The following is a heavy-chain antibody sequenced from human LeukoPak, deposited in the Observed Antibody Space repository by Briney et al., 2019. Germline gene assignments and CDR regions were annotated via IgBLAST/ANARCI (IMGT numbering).Heavy chain of an antibody. J-gene: IGHJ4*02. D-gene: IGHD3-10*01. CDR3: ATAGPISGRHNYFDS. V-gene: IGHV4-59*01. Sequence: SETLSLTCTVSGGSITGSYWSWLRQPPGKGLEYIGYIYYSGSTNYNPSLKSRVTISVDTSKNQFSLKLTSVTAADTAVYYCATAGPISGRHNYFDSWGQGTLVTVAS. CDR1: GGSITGSY. CDR2: IYYSGST.